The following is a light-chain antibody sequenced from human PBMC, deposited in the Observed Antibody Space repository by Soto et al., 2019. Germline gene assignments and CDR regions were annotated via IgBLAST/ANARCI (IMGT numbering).Light chain of an antibody. Sequence: QLVLTQSPSASASLGASVKLTCTLSSGHSSYAIAWHQQQPEKGPRYLMKLNSDGSHSKGDGIPDRFSGSSSGAERYLTISSLQSEDEADYYCQTWGTGGVFGGGPQLTVL. CDR3: QTWGTGGV. V-gene: IGLV4-69*01. CDR1: SGHSSYA. J-gene: IGLJ3*02. CDR2: LNSDGSH.